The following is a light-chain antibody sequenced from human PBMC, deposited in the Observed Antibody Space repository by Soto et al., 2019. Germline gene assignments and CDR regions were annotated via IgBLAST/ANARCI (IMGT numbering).Light chain of an antibody. CDR3: HQRQSWPRT. Sequence: EIVLTQSPGTLSFSPGERATLSSMASQSVSSSYLAWYQQKPGQAPRLLMYGASNRAAGIPARFSGSGSGTDFTLTISDVEPEDFAVYYCHQRQSWPRTFGQGTKV. CDR1: QSVSSSY. CDR2: GAS. V-gene: IGKV3-20*01. J-gene: IGKJ1*01.